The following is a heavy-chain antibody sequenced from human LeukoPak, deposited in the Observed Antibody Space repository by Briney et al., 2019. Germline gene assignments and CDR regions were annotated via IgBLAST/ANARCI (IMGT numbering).Heavy chain of an antibody. D-gene: IGHD4-23*01. CDR1: GGSFSGYY. CDR2: INHSGST. CDR3: ARGRSRRGNSLFDY. J-gene: IGHJ4*02. V-gene: IGHV4-34*01. Sequence: PSETLSLTCAVYGGSFSGYYWSWIRQPPGKGLEWIGEINHSGSTNYNPSLKSRVTISVDTSKNQFSLKLSSVTAADTAVYYCARGRSRRGNSLFDYWGQGTLVTVSS.